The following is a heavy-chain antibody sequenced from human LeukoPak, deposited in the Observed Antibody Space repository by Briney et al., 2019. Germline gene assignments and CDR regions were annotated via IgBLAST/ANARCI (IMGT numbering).Heavy chain of an antibody. CDR2: INPNSGGT. CDR1: GYTFTGYY. CDR3: ARYMTTVVTPDY. D-gene: IGHD4-23*01. J-gene: IGHJ4*02. Sequence: GASVKVSCKASGYTFTGYYMHWVRQAPGQGLEWMGWINPNSGGTNYAQKFQGRVTMTRDTSISTAYMELSRLRSDGTAVYYCARYMTTVVTPDYWGQGTLVTVSS. V-gene: IGHV1-2*02.